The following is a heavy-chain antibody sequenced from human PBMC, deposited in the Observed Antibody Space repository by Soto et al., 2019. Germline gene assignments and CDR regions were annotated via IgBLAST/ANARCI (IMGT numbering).Heavy chain of an antibody. CDR2: INAGNGNT. CDR1: GYTFTSYA. V-gene: IGHV1-3*01. Sequence: ASVKVSCKASGYTFTSYAMHWVRQAPGQRLEWMGWINAGNGNTKYSQKFQGRVTITRDTSASTAYMELSSLRSEDTAVYYCARDPRGYSGYDSDLDYWGQGTLITVSS. CDR3: ARDPRGYSGYDSDLDY. J-gene: IGHJ4*02. D-gene: IGHD5-12*01.